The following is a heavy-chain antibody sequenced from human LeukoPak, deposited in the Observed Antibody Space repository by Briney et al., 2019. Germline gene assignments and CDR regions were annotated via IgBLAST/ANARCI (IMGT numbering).Heavy chain of an antibody. CDR1: GFTFSSYA. Sequence: GGSLRLSCAASGFTFSSYAMSWVRQAPGKGLEGVSAISGSGGSTYYADAVKGRFTISRDNSKNTLYLQMNSLRAEDTAVYYCAKVVVPAARTGQIDYWGQGTLVTVSS. CDR3: AKVVVPAARTGQIDY. V-gene: IGHV3-23*01. D-gene: IGHD2-2*01. CDR2: ISGSGGST. J-gene: IGHJ4*02.